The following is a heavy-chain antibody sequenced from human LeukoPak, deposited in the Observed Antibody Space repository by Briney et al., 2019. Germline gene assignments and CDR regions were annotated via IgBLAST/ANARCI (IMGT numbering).Heavy chain of an antibody. CDR2: IYHSGST. CDR1: GGSISSSDW. V-gene: IGHV4-4*02. J-gene: IGHJ4*02. D-gene: IGHD3-22*01. CDR3: ASLYYYDSSGYYDVDY. Sequence: PSETLSLTCAVSGGSISSSDWWSWVRQPPGKGLEWIGEIYHSGSTNYNPSLKSRVTISVDTSKNQFSLKLSSVTAADTAVYYCASLYYYDSSGYYDVDYWGQGTLVTVSS.